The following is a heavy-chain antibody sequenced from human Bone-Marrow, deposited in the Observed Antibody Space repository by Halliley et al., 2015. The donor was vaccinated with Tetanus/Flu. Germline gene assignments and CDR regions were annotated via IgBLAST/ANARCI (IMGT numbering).Heavy chain of an antibody. Sequence: GRVIPVLNIVDYAQKYKGRVTITADTSTATAYMELSSLTFEDTAVYFCARGLQYDDYIRFDQWGRGTLVTVSS. V-gene: IGHV1-69*04. J-gene: IGHJ4*01. CDR2: VIPVLNIV. D-gene: IGHD4-17*01. CDR3: ARGLQYDDYIRFDQ.